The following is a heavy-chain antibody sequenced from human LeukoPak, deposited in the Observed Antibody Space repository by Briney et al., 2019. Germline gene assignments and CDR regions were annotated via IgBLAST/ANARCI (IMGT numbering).Heavy chain of an antibody. D-gene: IGHD3-16*02. J-gene: IGHJ4*02. Sequence: ASVKVSCKASGYTFTGYYMHWVRQAPGQGLEWMGRINPNSGGTNYAQKFQGRVTMTRDTSISTAYMELSRLRSDDTAVYYCAVLSHYDYVWGSYRPTDYWGQGTLVTVSS. CDR1: GYTFTGYY. V-gene: IGHV1-2*06. CDR2: INPNSGGT. CDR3: AVLSHYDYVWGSYRPTDY.